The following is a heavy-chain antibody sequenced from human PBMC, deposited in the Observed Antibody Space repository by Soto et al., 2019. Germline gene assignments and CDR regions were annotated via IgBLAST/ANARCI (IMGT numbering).Heavy chain of an antibody. J-gene: IGHJ6*03. Sequence: ASVKVSCKASGYTFTSYDIKWVRQATGQGLEWMGWMNPNSGNTGYAQKFQGRVTMTRNTSISTAYMELSSLRSEDTAVYYCARVPAASYYYYYMDVWGKGTTVTVSS. D-gene: IGHD2-2*01. V-gene: IGHV1-8*01. CDR1: GYTFTSYD. CDR3: ARVPAASYYYYYMDV. CDR2: MNPNSGNT.